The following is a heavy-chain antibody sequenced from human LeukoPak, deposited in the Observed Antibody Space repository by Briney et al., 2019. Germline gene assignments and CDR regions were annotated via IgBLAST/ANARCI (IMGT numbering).Heavy chain of an antibody. Sequence: KTSETLSLTCTVSGGSIDTYYWNWIRQPPGKGLEWIGYVFHTGSTNYNPSLKSRVTISVDTSKNQFSLKLSSVTAADTAVYYCARGSVEMALGYWGQGTLVTVSS. CDR1: GGSIDTYY. V-gene: IGHV4-4*09. CDR2: VFHTGST. D-gene: IGHD5-24*01. CDR3: ARGSVEMALGY. J-gene: IGHJ4*02.